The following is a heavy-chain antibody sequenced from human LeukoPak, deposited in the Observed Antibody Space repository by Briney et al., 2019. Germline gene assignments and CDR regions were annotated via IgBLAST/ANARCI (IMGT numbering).Heavy chain of an antibody. D-gene: IGHD3-3*01. CDR1: GYSISNGYY. CDR3: ARLFDFWNADSYFDY. V-gene: IGHV4-38-2*02. CDR2: IYDSGST. J-gene: IGHJ4*02. Sequence: SETLSLTCTVSGYSISNGYYWGWIRQPPGKGLEWIGSIYDSGSTYYNPSLKSRVSISVDTSKNQFSLKLSSVTAADTAVYYCARLFDFWNADSYFDYWGQGTLVTVSS.